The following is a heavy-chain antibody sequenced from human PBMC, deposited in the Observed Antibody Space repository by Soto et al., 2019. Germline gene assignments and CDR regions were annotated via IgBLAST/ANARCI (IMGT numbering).Heavy chain of an antibody. CDR3: MKVRDY. CDR1: GFMFSDYA. Sequence: EVKLVESGGGLVQPGGSLRISCKVSGFMFSDYAMTWVRQAPGKGLEWVSSIGKSGSDRDYADSVKGRFTISRDNSENTVYLQTDSLQVEDTALYFCMKVRDYWGQGTQVTVS. V-gene: IGHV3-23*04. J-gene: IGHJ4*02. CDR2: IGKSGSDR.